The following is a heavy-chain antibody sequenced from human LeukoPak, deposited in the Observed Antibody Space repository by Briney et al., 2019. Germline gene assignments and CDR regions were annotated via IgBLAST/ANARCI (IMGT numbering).Heavy chain of an antibody. CDR2: ILASGSTT. Sequence: GGSLRLSCAASGFTFSGYAMNWVRQAPGKGLEWVSLILASGSTTKYADSVKGRFTITRDNSKNTLYLQMNSLRAEDTAVFYCAKDRVFRGAFFDYWGQGTLVTVSS. CDR1: GFTFSGYA. D-gene: IGHD3-10*01. CDR3: AKDRVFRGAFFDY. J-gene: IGHJ4*02. V-gene: IGHV3-23*01.